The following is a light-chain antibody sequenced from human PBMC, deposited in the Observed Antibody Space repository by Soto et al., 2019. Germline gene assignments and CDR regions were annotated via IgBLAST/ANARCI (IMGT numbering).Light chain of an antibody. CDR2: AAS. J-gene: IGKJ2*01. V-gene: IGKV1-39*01. CDR3: QQTSTPPRT. Sequence: DIQMTQAPSSLSASVGDRVTITCRASQTISDYLNWYQQKVGKAPKLLIYAASTLESGVPSRFSGSGSGTDFTLTINSLQPEDFATYYCQQTSTPPRTFGQGTKLEIK. CDR1: QTISDY.